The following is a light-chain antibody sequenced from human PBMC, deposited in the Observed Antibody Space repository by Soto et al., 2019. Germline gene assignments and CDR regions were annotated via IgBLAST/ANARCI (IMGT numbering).Light chain of an antibody. CDR2: DAS. Sequence: DIQMTQSPSTLPASVGDRVTITCRASQSIITWLAWFQQAPGKAPKILISDASSLKSGVPSRFSGSGSGTAFTLTISSLQPDDFATYYCQQYHIYPLTFGGGTKVEI. CDR1: QSIITW. CDR3: QQYHIYPLT. V-gene: IGKV1-5*01. J-gene: IGKJ4*01.